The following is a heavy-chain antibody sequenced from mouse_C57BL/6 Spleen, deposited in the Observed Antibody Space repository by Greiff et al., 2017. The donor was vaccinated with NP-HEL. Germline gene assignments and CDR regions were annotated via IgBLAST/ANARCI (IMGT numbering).Heavy chain of an antibody. CDR2: ISDGGSYT. CDR3: ARGGNWDRDFDY. D-gene: IGHD4-1*01. V-gene: IGHV5-4*01. Sequence: VQLKESGGGLVKPGGSLKLSCAASGFTFSSYAMSWVRQTPEKRLEWVATISDGGSYTYYPDNVKGRFTISRDNAKNNLYLQMSHLTSEDTAMYYCARGGNWDRDFDYWGQGTTLTVSS. J-gene: IGHJ2*01. CDR1: GFTFSSYA.